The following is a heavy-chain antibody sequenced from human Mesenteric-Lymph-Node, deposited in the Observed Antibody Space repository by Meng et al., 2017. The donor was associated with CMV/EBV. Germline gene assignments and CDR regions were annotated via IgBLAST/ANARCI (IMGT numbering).Heavy chain of an antibody. CDR2: IKSKTDGGTT. J-gene: IGHJ4*02. V-gene: IGHV3-15*01. CDR3: AKDPKAASSGYF. Sequence: GESLKISCAASGFTFSNAWMSWVRQAPGKGLEWVGRIKSKTDGGTTDYAAPVKGRFTISRDDSKNTLYLQMNSLRAEDTALYHCAKDPKAASSGYFWSQGTLVTVSS. CDR1: GFTFSNAW. D-gene: IGHD3-22*01.